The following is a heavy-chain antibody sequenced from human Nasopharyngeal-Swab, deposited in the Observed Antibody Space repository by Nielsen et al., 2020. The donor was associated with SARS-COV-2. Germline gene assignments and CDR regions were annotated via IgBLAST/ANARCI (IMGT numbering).Heavy chain of an antibody. Sequence: GESLRLSCAASGFTFDDYAMHWVRQAPGKGLEWVSGISWNSGSIGYADSVKGRFTISRDNAKNSLYLQMNSLRAEDTALYYCAKLGGDEDTAMVSYWGQGTLVTVSS. V-gene: IGHV3-9*01. CDR3: AKLGGDEDTAMVSY. CDR1: GFTFDDYA. J-gene: IGHJ4*02. D-gene: IGHD5-18*01. CDR2: ISWNSGSI.